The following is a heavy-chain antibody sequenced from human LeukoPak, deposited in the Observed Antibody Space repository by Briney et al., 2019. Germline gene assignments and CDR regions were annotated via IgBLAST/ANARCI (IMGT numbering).Heavy chain of an antibody. J-gene: IGHJ4*02. V-gene: IGHV3-23*01. CDR1: GFTFSSYG. CDR2: ISGSGGST. D-gene: IGHD1-26*01. CDR3: AKDKIIVGATTPGY. Sequence: PGGSLRLSCAASGFTFSSYGMSWVRQAPGKGLEWVSAISGSGGSTYYADSVKGRFTISRDNSKNTLYLQMNSLRAEDTAVYYCAKDKIIVGATTPGYWGQGTLVTVSS.